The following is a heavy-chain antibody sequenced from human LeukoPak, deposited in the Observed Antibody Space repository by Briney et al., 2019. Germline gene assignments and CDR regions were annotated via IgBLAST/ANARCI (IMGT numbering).Heavy chain of an antibody. CDR1: GGSVSSYY. Sequence: PSETLSLTCSVSGGSVSSYYWIWIRQSPGKGLEWIGYIHNSGRTNYNPSLKSRVTGFVDTSKNQVSLRLSSVTAADTAVYYCSRENGAFSPFGYWGQGTLVTVLS. V-gene: IGHV4-4*08. J-gene: IGHJ4*02. D-gene: IGHD2-8*01. CDR2: IHNSGRT. CDR3: SRENGAFSPFGY.